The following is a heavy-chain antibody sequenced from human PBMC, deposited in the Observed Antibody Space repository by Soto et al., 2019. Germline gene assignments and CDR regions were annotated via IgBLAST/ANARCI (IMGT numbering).Heavy chain of an antibody. CDR3: ARDGSTSWYSYDYHGMDV. J-gene: IGHJ6*02. Sequence: EVQLVESGGGLVQPGGSLSLPCEASGLTFRTSWLSWVRQVPGKGLEWVANINLDGSEKNYVDSVKGRFTISRDNARNSLYLQMSSLRAEDTALYYCARDGSTSWYSYDYHGMDVWGQGTTVTVSS. V-gene: IGHV3-7*05. CDR1: GLTFRTSW. D-gene: IGHD5-18*01. CDR2: INLDGSEK.